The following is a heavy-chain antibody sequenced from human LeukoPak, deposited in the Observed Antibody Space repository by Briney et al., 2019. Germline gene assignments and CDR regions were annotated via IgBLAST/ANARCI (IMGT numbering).Heavy chain of an antibody. CDR1: GFTFSDYG. CDR3: ARASGPFDY. J-gene: IGHJ4*02. V-gene: IGHV3-33*01. Sequence: GGSLRLSCAASGFTFSDYGMHWVRQAPGKGLEWVAVIWSDGSNKYYADSVKGRFTVSRDNSKNTLYLQMNSLRAEDTAVYSCARASGPFDYWGQGTLVTVSS. D-gene: IGHD6-25*01. CDR2: IWSDGSNK.